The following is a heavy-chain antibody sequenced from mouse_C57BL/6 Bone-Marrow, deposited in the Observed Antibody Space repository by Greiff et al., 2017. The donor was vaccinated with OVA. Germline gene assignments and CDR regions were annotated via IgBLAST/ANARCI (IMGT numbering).Heavy chain of an antibody. CDR1: GFSFNTYA. V-gene: IGHV10-1*01. CDR3: VRGSYYGSSTWYFDV. J-gene: IGHJ1*03. D-gene: IGHD1-1*01. Sequence: EVKLMESGGGLVQPKGSLKLSCAASGFSFNTYAMNWVRQAPGKGLEWVARIRSKSNNYATYYADSVKDRFTISRADSESMLYLQMNNLKTEDTAMYYWVRGSYYGSSTWYFDVWGTGTTVTVSS. CDR2: IRSKSNNYAT.